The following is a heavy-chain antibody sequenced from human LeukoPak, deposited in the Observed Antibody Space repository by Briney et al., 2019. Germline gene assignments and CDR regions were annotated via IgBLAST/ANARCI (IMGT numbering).Heavy chain of an antibody. Sequence: PSETLSLTCAVSGGSISSSNWWSWVRQPPGKGLEWIGEIYHSGSTNYNPSLKSRVTISVDKSKNQFSLKLSSVTAADTAVYYCARDLITFGGVIADWGQGALVTVSS. CDR3: ARDLITFGGVIAD. CDR2: IYHSGST. D-gene: IGHD3-16*02. CDR1: GGSISSSNW. V-gene: IGHV4-4*02. J-gene: IGHJ4*02.